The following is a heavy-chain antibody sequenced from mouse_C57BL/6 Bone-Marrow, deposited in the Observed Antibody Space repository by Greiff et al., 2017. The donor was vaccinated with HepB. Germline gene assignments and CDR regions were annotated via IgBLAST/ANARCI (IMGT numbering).Heavy chain of an antibody. V-gene: IGHV1-15*01. CDR2: IDPETGGT. CDR3: TVVADY. D-gene: IGHD1-1*01. J-gene: IGHJ2*01. Sequence: QVQLQQSGAELVRPGASVTLSCKASGYTFTDYEMHWVKQTPVHGLEWIGAIDPETGGTAYNQKFKGKAILTADKSSSPAYMELRSLTSEDSAVYYCTVVADYWGQGTTLTVSS. CDR1: GYTFTDYE.